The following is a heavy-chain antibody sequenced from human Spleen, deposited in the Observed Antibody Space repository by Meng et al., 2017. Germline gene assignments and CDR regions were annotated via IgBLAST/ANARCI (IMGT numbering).Heavy chain of an antibody. CDR1: GYTFNGYY. Sequence: QVQLVESGAGVKKPGASVKVSCKASGYTFNGYYIHWVRQAPGQGLEWMGWINPNRGGTKYTQNFQGRVTMTGDTSISTAYMELSRVTSDDTAVYYCARGALYGSGSYDDYWGQGTLVTVSS. V-gene: IGHV1-2*02. CDR3: ARGALYGSGSYDDY. D-gene: IGHD3-10*01. J-gene: IGHJ4*02. CDR2: INPNRGGT.